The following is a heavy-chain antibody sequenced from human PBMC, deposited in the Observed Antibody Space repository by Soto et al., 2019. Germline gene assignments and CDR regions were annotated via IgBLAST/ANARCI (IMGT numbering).Heavy chain of an antibody. CDR2: INPNSGGT. CDR3: ARDLFYGVVPAAEGGYYYYMDV. V-gene: IGHV1-2*04. D-gene: IGHD2-2*01. Sequence: QVQLVQSGAEVKKPGASVKVSCKASGYTFTGYYMHWVRQAPGQGLEWMGWINPNSGGTNYAQKFHGWVTMTRDTTISTAYMELSRLRSDDTAVYYCARDLFYGVVPAAEGGYYYYMDVWGKGTTVTVSS. J-gene: IGHJ6*03. CDR1: GYTFTGYY.